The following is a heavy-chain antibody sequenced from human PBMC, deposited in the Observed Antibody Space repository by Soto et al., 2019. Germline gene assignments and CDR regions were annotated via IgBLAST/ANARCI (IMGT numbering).Heavy chain of an antibody. CDR2: INHSGST. J-gene: IGHJ4*02. V-gene: IGHV4-34*01. CDR3: ARVERRSKIDY. D-gene: IGHD1-1*01. Sequence: QVQLQQWGAGLLKPSETLSLTCAVYGGSFSGYYWSWIRQPPGKGLEWIGEINHSGSTNYNPSLKSRVTISVDTSKNQFSLKLSSVTAADTAVYYCARVERRSKIDYWGQGTLVTVSS. CDR1: GGSFSGYY.